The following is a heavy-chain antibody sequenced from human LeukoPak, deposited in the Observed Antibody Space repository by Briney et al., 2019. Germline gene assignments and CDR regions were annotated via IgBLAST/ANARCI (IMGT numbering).Heavy chain of an antibody. CDR3: ARERFRVRGVTTDKTLDY. D-gene: IGHD3-10*01. CDR2: IYTSGST. J-gene: IGHJ4*02. V-gene: IGHV4-4*07. Sequence: SETLSLTCTVSGGSISSYYWSWIRQPAGKGLEWIGRIYTSGSTNYNPSLKSRVTMSVDTSKNQFSLKLSSVTAADTAVYYCARERFRVRGVTTDKTLDYWGQGTLVTVSS. CDR1: GGSISSYY.